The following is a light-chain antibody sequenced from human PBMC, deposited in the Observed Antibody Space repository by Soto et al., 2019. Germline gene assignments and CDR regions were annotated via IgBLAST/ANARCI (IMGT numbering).Light chain of an antibody. CDR2: DNN. Sequence: QSALTQPPSVSAAPGHKVTISCSGTASNIGNDYVSWYQQLPGEAPQLLIYDNNRRPSGIPDRFSGSRSDTSATLGITGLQTGDEADYYCGAWDCSLNVYVFGTGTKVTVL. V-gene: IGLV1-51*01. CDR1: ASNIGNDY. J-gene: IGLJ1*01. CDR3: GAWDCSLNVYV.